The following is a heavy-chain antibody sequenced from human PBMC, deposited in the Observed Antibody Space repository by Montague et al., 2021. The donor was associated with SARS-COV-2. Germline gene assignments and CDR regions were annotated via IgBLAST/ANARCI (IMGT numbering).Heavy chain of an antibody. J-gene: IGHJ3*02. CDR3: ARVRITMIVVVDAFDI. V-gene: IGHV4-31*03. CDR1: GGSISSGGYY. CDR2: IYYSGST. D-gene: IGHD3-22*01. Sequence: SQTLSLICTVSGGSISSGGYYWSWIRQHPGKGLEWIGYIYYSGSTYYNPSLKSRVTILVDTSKNQFSLKLSSVTAADTAVYYCARVRITMIVVVDAFDIWGQGTMVTVSS.